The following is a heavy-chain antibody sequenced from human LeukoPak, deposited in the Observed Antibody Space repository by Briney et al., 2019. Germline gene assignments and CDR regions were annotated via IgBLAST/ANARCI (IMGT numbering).Heavy chain of an antibody. J-gene: IGHJ4*02. CDR2: ISSSGSII. V-gene: IGHV3-11*01. D-gene: IGHD1-20*01. Sequence: GGSLRLSCAASGFSFSDYYMSWIRQAPGKGLEWVSYISSSGSIIIYADSVKGRITISRDNAKNSLYLQMNSLRAEDTAVYYCARRRYNWNAIDYWGQGTLVTVSS. CDR1: GFSFSDYY. CDR3: ARRRYNWNAIDY.